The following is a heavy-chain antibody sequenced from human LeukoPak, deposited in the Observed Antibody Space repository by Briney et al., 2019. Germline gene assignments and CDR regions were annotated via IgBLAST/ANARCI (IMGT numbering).Heavy chain of an antibody. J-gene: IGHJ4*02. V-gene: IGHV4-39*01. CDR3: ASKVVITQYYFDY. CDR1: GGSISSSSYY. Sequence: PETLSLTSTVSGGSISSSSYYWGWIRQPPGKGLEWIGSIYYSGSTYYNPSLKSRVTISVDTSKNQFSLKLSSVTAADTAVYYCASKVVITQYYFDYWGQGTLVTVSS. D-gene: IGHD3-22*01. CDR2: IYYSGST.